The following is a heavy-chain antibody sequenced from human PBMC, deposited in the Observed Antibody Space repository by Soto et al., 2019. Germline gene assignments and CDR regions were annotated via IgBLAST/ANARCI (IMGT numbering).Heavy chain of an antibody. CDR2: INAGNGNT. D-gene: IGHD6-13*01. CDR1: GYTFTSYA. J-gene: IGHJ5*02. V-gene: IGHV1-3*01. Sequence: QVQLVQSGAEVKKPGASVKVSCKASGYTFTSYAIHWVRQAPGQRLEWMGWINAGNGNTQYSQKFQGRVTITRDTSGSTAYMELSSLRSEDTAVYYCARTGSSSWFWFDPWGQGTLVTVSS. CDR3: ARTGSSSWFWFDP.